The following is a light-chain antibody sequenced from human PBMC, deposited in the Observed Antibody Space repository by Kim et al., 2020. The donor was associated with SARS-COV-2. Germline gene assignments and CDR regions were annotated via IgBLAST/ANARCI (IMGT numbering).Light chain of an antibody. CDR2: GAT. V-gene: IGKV3-20*01. CDR3: QQYGSSLPFT. CDR1: ETSKGGY. Sequence: LGERATPSGRARETSKGGYLAWYQHKPGQAPRLLIYGATSRATGIPDRFSGSGSGTDFTLTISRLEPEDVSVYYCQQYGSSLPFTFGPGTKVDIK. J-gene: IGKJ3*01.